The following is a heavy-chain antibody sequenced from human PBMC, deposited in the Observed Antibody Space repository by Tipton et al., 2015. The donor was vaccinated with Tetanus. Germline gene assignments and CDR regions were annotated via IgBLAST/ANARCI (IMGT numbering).Heavy chain of an antibody. J-gene: IGHJ4*02. V-gene: IGHV1-18*01. CDR2: ISPNNGNT. Sequence: QLVQSGPEVKKPGASVKVSCKASGYTFNRYGITWVRQAPGQGLEWMGWISPNNGNTNYAQKLQGRVTMTTDTSTSTAYMEMRSLRSDDTAVYYCARDEDYSDYGGPYWGQGTLVTVSS. CDR1: GYTFNRYG. CDR3: ARDEDYSDYGGPY. D-gene: IGHD4-11*01.